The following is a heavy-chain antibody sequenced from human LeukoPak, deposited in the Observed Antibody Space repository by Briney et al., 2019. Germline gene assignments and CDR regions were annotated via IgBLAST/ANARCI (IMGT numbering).Heavy chain of an antibody. D-gene: IGHD3-22*01. CDR1: GGSFSGYY. J-gene: IGHJ2*01. CDR3: ASASKEYDSSGLGPIYWYFDL. CDR2: INHSGST. V-gene: IGHV4-34*01. Sequence: PSETLSLTCAVYGGSFSGYYWSWIRQPPGKGLEWIGEINHSGSTNYNPSLKSRVTISVDTSKNQFSLKLSSVTAADTAVYYCASASKEYDSSGLGPIYWYFDLWGRGTLVTVS.